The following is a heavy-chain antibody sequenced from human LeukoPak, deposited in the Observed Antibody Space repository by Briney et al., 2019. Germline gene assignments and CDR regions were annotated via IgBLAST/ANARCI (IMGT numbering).Heavy chain of an antibody. J-gene: IGHJ6*03. CDR1: GYTLTEVS. CDR3: ATESVANYYMDV. Sequence: GASVKVSCKVSGYTLTEVSMHWVRQAPGKGLEWMGGFDAEDGETIYAQKFQGRVTMTEDTSTDTAYMELSSLRSEDTAVYYCATESVANYYMDVWGKGTTVTVSS. D-gene: IGHD6-19*01. V-gene: IGHV1-24*01. CDR2: FDAEDGET.